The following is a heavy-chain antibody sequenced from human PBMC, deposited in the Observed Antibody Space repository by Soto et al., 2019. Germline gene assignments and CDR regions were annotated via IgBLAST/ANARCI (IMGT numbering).Heavy chain of an antibody. D-gene: IGHD1-26*01. V-gene: IGHV1-18*04. Sequence: QVQLLQSGAEVKKPGASVKVSCKASGYTFTSYGISWVRQAPGQGLEWLVWISAYNGNTNYAQKHKGRVPLTTDTSTRTADLELRSLRYDDTAVFYCARDLRGSYYHWGQGTLDTVST. CDR2: ISAYNGNT. J-gene: IGHJ4*01. CDR1: GYTFTSYG. CDR3: ARDLRGSYYH.